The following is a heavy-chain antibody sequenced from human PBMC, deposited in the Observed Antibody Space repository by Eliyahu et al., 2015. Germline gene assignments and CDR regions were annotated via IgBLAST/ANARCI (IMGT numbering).Heavy chain of an antibody. CDR2: INHSGST. CDR3: ARVRGYCSGGSCYPNYYYYGMDV. CDR1: GXSFSGYY. D-gene: IGHD2-15*01. J-gene: IGHJ6*02. V-gene: IGHV4-34*01. Sequence: QVQLQQWGAGLLKPSETLSLTCAVYGXSFSGYYWCWXRPPPGKGLEWIGEINHSGSTNYNPSLKSRVTISVDTSKNQFSLKLSSVTAADTAVYYCARVRGYCSGGSCYPNYYYYGMDVWGQGTTVTVSS.